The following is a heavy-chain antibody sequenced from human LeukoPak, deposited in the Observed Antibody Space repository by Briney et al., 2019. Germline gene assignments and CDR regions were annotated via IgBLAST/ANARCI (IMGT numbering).Heavy chain of an antibody. Sequence: PGGSLRLSCAASGFTFSSYAMNWVRQAPGRGLEWVSGFSGSGGTTYYADSVKGRFTISRDNPKNTLYLQMNSLRAEDTAVYYCAKGNSDFDYWGQGTLVTVSS. CDR3: AKGNSDFDY. CDR1: GFTFSSYA. D-gene: IGHD1-7*01. CDR2: FSGSGGTT. V-gene: IGHV3-23*01. J-gene: IGHJ4*02.